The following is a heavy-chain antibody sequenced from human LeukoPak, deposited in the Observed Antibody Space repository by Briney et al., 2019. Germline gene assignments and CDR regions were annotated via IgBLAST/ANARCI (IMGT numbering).Heavy chain of an antibody. CDR1: GFTVSSNY. CDR2: IYSGGST. D-gene: IGHD6-13*01. V-gene: IGHV3-66*01. Sequence: GGSLRLSCAASGFTVSSNYMSWVRQAPGKGLEWVSVIYSGGSTYYADSVKGRFTIYRDNSKNTLYLQMNSLRAEDTAVYYCARFIAAAGTPNDAFDIWGQGTMVTVSS. J-gene: IGHJ3*02. CDR3: ARFIAAAGTPNDAFDI.